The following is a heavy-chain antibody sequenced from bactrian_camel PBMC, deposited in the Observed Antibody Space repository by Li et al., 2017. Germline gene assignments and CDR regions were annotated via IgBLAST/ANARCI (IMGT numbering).Heavy chain of an antibody. J-gene: IGHJ4*01. V-gene: IGHV3S31*01. CDR1: GYTDSTNC. D-gene: IGHD1*01. CDR3: AATRGPLPVRLAFEEDRYNY. Sequence: VQLVESGGGSVQAGGSLRLSCAASGYTDSTNCMGWFRQAPGMEREGVARIYRGDSSTYYADSVKGRFTISQDNAKNSVYLQMDNLKPEDTATYYCAATRGPLPVRLAFEEDRYNYWGQVTQVTVS. CDR2: IYRGDSST.